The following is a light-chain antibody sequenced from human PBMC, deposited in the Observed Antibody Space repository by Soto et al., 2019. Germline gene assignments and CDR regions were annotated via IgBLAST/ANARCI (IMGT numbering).Light chain of an antibody. V-gene: IGKV3-11*02. J-gene: IGKJ2*01. CDR2: DAS. CDR1: QDVRIF. Sequence: EIILAQSPTTLSLYPGDRATLSCKASQDVRIFLAGYQQKPGQAPRLLIHDASNKATGVPARFSGSGSGRDFTLTITSLESEDFAVYYCQQRSTWLYTFGQGTKLEV. CDR3: QQRSTWLYT.